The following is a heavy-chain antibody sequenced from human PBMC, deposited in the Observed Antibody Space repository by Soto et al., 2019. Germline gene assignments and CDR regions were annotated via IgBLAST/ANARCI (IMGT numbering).Heavy chain of an antibody. CDR3: ARGYGLDV. J-gene: IGHJ6*02. Sequence: PSQTLSLTCALSWDNVSSNSAPCNWLRQSPSRGLEWLGRTYYRSNWYNDYAVSVKSRIAISPDTSKNQFSLQLNSVTPEDTAIYYCARGYGLDVWGQGTTVTVSS. V-gene: IGHV6-1*01. CDR1: WDNVSSNSAP. CDR2: TYYRSNWYN.